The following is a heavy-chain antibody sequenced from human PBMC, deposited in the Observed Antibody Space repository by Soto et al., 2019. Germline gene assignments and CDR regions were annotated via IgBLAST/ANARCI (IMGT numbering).Heavy chain of an antibody. CDR1: GGTFSSYA. V-gene: IGHV1-69*13. CDR3: ARVVSSGGPGWFDP. Sequence: SVKVSCKASGGTFSSYAISWVRQAPGQGLEWMGGIIPIFGTANYAQKFQGRVTITADESTSTAYMELSSLRSEDTAVYYCARVVSSGGPGWFDPWGQGTLVTVSS. CDR2: IIPIFGTA. J-gene: IGHJ5*02. D-gene: IGHD6-19*01.